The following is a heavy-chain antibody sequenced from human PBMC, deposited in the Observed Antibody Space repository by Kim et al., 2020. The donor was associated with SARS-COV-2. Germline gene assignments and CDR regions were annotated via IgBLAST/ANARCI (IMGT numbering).Heavy chain of an antibody. Sequence: SETLSLTCTVSGGSISSYYWSWIRQPPGKGLEWIGYIYYSGSTNYNPSLKSRVTISVDTSKNQFSLKLSSVTAADTAVYYCAGRRIVGATEDYWGQGTLVTVSS. CDR3: AGRRIVGATEDY. CDR1: GGSISSYY. V-gene: IGHV4-59*01. D-gene: IGHD1-26*01. J-gene: IGHJ4*02. CDR2: IYYSGST.